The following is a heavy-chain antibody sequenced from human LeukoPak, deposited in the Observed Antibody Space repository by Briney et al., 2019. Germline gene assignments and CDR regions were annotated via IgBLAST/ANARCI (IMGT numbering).Heavy chain of an antibody. CDR2: IKTKTDGGTT. CDR3: GTGSAFDF. V-gene: IGHV3-15*01. D-gene: IGHD1-14*01. CDR1: GFTFATSW. Sequence: GSLRLSCAVSGFTFATSWMSWVRQAPGKGLEWVGRIKTKTDGGTTDYAAPVKGRFTISRDDSKNTLYLQMNSLKTEDTAVYYCGTGSAFDFWGRGTMVTVSS. J-gene: IGHJ3*01.